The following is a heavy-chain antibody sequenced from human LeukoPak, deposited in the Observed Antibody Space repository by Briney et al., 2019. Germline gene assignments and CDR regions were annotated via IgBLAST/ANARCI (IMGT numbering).Heavy chain of an antibody. CDR3: ARDHSMHFDL. J-gene: IGHJ2*01. CDR2: TYYGSKWFN. V-gene: IGHV6-1*01. Sequence: SQTLSLTCAISGDSVSSNNAAWNWIRQSPSGGLEWLGRTYYGSKWFNDCAESVKSRITINADASKNQFSLQLNSVTPEDTAVYYCARDHSMHFDLWGRGTLVTVSS. CDR1: GDSVSSNNAA.